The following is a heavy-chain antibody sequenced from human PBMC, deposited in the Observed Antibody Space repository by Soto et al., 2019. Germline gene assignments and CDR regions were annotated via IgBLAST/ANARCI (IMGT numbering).Heavy chain of an antibody. CDR3: ARVATIFGVVIYHYYYMDV. CDR1: GFTFSSYW. V-gene: IGHV3-7*01. Sequence: EVQLVESGGGLVQPGGSLRLSCAASGFTFSSYWMSWVRQAPGKGLEWVANIKQDGSEKYYVDSVKGRFTISRDNAKNSLYLQMNSLRAEDTAVYYCARVATIFGVVIYHYYYMDVWGKGTTVTVSS. CDR2: IKQDGSEK. J-gene: IGHJ6*03. D-gene: IGHD3-3*01.